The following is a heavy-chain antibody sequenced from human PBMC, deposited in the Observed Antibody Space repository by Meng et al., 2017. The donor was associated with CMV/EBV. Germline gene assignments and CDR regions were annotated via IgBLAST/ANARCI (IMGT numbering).Heavy chain of an antibody. D-gene: IGHD1-26*01. CDR1: GYTFTGYY. CDR2: INPNSGGT. Sequence: ASVKVSCKASGYTFTGYYMHWVRQAPGQGLEWMGWINPNSGGTNYAQKFQGGVTMTRDTSISTAYMELSRLRSDDTAVYYCAREESGSYSPLDYWGQGTLVTVSS. V-gene: IGHV1-2*02. J-gene: IGHJ4*02. CDR3: AREESGSYSPLDY.